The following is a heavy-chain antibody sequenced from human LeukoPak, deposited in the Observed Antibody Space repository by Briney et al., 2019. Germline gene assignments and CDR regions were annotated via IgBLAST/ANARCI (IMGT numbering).Heavy chain of an antibody. CDR1: GGSISSSSYY. CDR2: INSAGSIT. V-gene: IGHV3-74*01. D-gene: IGHD4-11*01. CDR3: ARGDDYSTFDY. Sequence: ETLSLTCTVSGGSISSSSYYWGWVRQGPGKGLVWVSRINSAGSITNYADSVKGRFTISRDNDKNTVYLQMNSLRAEDTAVYYCARGDDYSTFDYSGQGTLVTVSS. J-gene: IGHJ4*02.